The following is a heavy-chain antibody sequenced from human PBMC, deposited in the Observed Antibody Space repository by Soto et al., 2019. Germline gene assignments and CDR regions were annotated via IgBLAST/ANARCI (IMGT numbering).Heavy chain of an antibody. V-gene: IGHV5-51*01. Sequence: EVQLVQSGAEVKKPGESLKISCKGSGDSFTNYWIGWVRQMPGKGLEWMEVIYPRDSDTKYSPSFQGQVTISADKSTSTAYLQWSSLKASDTAMYYCATHPYYFDSSAYYTWGQGTLVTVSS. CDR1: GDSFTNYW. CDR3: ATHPYYFDSSAYYT. CDR2: IYPRDSDT. D-gene: IGHD3-22*01. J-gene: IGHJ5*02.